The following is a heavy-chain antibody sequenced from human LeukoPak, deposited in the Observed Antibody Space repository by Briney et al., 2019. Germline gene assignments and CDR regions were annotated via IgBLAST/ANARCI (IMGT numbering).Heavy chain of an antibody. CDR3: AKEVGAGTHYYYGMDV. J-gene: IGHJ6*02. CDR2: ISYDGSNK. V-gene: IGHV3-30*18. D-gene: IGHD6-19*01. Sequence: GGSLRLSCAASGFTFSSYGMHWVRQAPGEGLEWVAVISYDGSNKYYADSVKGRFTISRDNSKNTLYLQMNSLRAEDTAVYYCAKEVGAGTHYYYGMDVWGQGTTVTVSS. CDR1: GFTFSSYG.